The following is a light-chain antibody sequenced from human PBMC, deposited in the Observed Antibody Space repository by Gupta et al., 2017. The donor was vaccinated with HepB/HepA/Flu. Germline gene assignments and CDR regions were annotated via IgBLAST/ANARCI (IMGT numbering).Light chain of an antibody. J-gene: IGLJ3*02. CDR3: AAWDDSLNGWV. V-gene: IGLV1-44*01. Sequence: QSVLTQPPSASGTPGQRVTISCYGNRSNIGSNTVNWYQQLPGTAPKLLIYSNNQRPSGVPDRFSGSKSGTSASLAISGLQSEDEADYYCAAWDDSLNGWVFGGGTKLTVL. CDR2: SNN. CDR1: RSNIGSNT.